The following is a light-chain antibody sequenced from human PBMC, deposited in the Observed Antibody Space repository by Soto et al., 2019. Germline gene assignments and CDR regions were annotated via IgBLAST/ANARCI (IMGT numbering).Light chain of an antibody. Sequence: QSALTQPASVSGSPGQSITISCTGTSSDVGGYNYVSWYQQHPGKAPKLLIYDVSNRPSGVSNRFSGSMSGSTASLTISGLQAEDEADYYCSSYTSSITVLFGGGTKLTVL. V-gene: IGLV2-14*01. CDR3: SSYTSSITVL. CDR2: DVS. J-gene: IGLJ2*01. CDR1: SSDVGGYNY.